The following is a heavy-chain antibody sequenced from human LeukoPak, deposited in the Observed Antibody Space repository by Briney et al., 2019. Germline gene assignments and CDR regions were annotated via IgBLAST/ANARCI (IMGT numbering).Heavy chain of an antibody. CDR3: ARHYHGQDYGDYYFDY. CDR1: GYTFTSYD. Sequence: ASVTVSCTASGYTFTSYDINWVRQATGQGLEWMGWMNPNSGNTGYAQKFQGRVTMTRNTSISTAYMELSSLRSEDTAVYYCARHYHGQDYGDYYFDYWGQGTLVTVSS. V-gene: IGHV1-8*01. D-gene: IGHD4-17*01. J-gene: IGHJ4*02. CDR2: MNPNSGNT.